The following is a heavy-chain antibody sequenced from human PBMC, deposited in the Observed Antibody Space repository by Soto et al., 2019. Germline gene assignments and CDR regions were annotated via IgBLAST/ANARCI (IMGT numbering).Heavy chain of an antibody. V-gene: IGHV3-33*01. Sequence: VQLVESGGGVVQPGRSLRLSCAASGFTFSSYGMHWVRQAPGKGLEWVAVIWYDRSNKYYADSVKGRFTISRDNSKNTLYLQMNSLRAEDTAVYYCAREGGYCSGGSCYGVYYFDYWGQGTLVTVSS. D-gene: IGHD2-15*01. CDR2: IWYDRSNK. CDR1: GFTFSSYG. J-gene: IGHJ4*02. CDR3: AREGGYCSGGSCYGVYYFDY.